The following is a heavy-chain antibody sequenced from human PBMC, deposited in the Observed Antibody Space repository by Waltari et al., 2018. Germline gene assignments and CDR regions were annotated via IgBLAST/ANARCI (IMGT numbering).Heavy chain of an antibody. Sequence: EVQLVESGGGLIQPGGSLRRPCEASGSRVSYNSLTWVRQAPGKGLEWVSVIHAGGNTYYGDAVKGRFTISRDISKNTLYLQMNSLTVDDSAMYYCARAGLGSPSQWLQLFDSWGQGTLVTVSS. CDR3: ARAGLGSPSQWLQLFDS. V-gene: IGHV3-53*01. D-gene: IGHD5-12*01. J-gene: IGHJ4*02. CDR1: GSRVSYNS. CDR2: IHAGGNT.